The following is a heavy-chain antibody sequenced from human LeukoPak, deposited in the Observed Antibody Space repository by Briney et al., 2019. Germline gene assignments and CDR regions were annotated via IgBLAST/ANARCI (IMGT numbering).Heavy chain of an antibody. CDR1: GFTFSNYY. V-gene: IGHV3-11*05. CDR2: INASSRST. Sequence: GGSLRLSCAASGFTFSNYYMTWIRQPPGRGLEWVSYINASSRSTNYPDSVKGRLNISRDNAKKSLYLQMNSLRAEDTGVYFRARDLKTYCSGGSCYPFFDSWVQGSLVSVCS. D-gene: IGHD2-15*01. CDR3: ARDLKTYCSGGSCYPFFDS. J-gene: IGHJ4*02.